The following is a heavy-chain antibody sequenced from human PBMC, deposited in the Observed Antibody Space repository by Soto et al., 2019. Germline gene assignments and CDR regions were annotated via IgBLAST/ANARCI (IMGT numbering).Heavy chain of an antibody. CDR2: INSDGSST. D-gene: IGHD4-17*01. V-gene: IGHV3-74*01. Sequence: EVQLVESGGGLVQPGGSLRLSCAASGFTFSSYWMHWVRQAPGKGLVWVSRINSDGSSTSYADSVKGRFTISRDNAKNALYLQMNSLRAEDTAVYYCARMDYGDYHWYFDLWGRGTLVTVSS. J-gene: IGHJ2*01. CDR1: GFTFSSYW. CDR3: ARMDYGDYHWYFDL.